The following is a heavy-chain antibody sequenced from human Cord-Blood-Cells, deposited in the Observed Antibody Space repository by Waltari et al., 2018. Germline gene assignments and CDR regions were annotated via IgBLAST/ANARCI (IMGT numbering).Heavy chain of an antibody. J-gene: IGHJ5*02. Sequence: QVQLVQSGAEVKKPGASVKVPCKVSGYTLTELTMTWVRQAPGKGLEWMGGFDPEDGETIYAQKFQGRVTMTEDTSTDTAYMELSSLRSEDTAVYYCASNYPELNWFDPWGQGTLVTVSS. CDR3: ASNYPELNWFDP. D-gene: IGHD4-4*01. V-gene: IGHV1-24*01. CDR1: GYTLTELT. CDR2: FDPEDGET.